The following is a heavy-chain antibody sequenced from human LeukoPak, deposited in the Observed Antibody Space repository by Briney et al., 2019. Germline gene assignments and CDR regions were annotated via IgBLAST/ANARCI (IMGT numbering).Heavy chain of an antibody. V-gene: IGHV4-59*01. J-gene: IGHJ4*02. Sequence: PSETLSLTCTVSGGSISNYYWSRIRQPPGKGLGWIGYIYYTGSTNYNPSLTSRVNMSVDTSKNQFSLNLASVTAADTAVYYCARWGSIAVARFDYWGQGTLVTVSS. CDR2: IYYTGST. D-gene: IGHD6-6*01. CDR1: GGSISNYY. CDR3: ARWGSIAVARFDY.